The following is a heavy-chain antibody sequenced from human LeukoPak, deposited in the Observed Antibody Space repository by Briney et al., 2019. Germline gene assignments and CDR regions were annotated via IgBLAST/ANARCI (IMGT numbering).Heavy chain of an antibody. CDR2: ISWNSGTI. D-gene: IGHD6-19*01. CDR3: ARAYKDRSLAGKKEFFQH. J-gene: IGHJ1*01. CDR1: GFTFDNYA. Sequence: GGSLRLSCAASGFTFDNYAMNWVRHVPGKGLEWISLISWNSGTIGYADSVKGRFTISRDNANNFLYLQMNSLRAEDTALYYCARAYKDRSLAGKKEFFQHWGQGTLVTVSS. V-gene: IGHV3-9*01.